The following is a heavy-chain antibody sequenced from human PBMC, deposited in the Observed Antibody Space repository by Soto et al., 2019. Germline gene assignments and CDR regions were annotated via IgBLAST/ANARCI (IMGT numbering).Heavy chain of an antibody. CDR3: AIGYCSGGSCYFFQH. CDR1: GYTFTSYD. J-gene: IGHJ1*01. V-gene: IGHV1-8*01. Sequence: GASVKVSCKASGYTFTSYDIYWVRQATGQGLEWMGWMNPNSGNTGYAQKFQGRVTMTRNTSISTAYMELSSLRSEDTAVYYCAIGYCSGGSCYFFQHWGQGTLVTVS. D-gene: IGHD2-15*01. CDR2: MNPNSGNT.